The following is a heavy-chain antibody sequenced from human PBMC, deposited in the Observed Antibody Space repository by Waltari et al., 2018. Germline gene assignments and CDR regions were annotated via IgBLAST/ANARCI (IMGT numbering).Heavy chain of an antibody. CDR3: ATAATELSYYFDY. V-gene: IGHV3-23*03. CDR1: GFTFSSYA. D-gene: IGHD2-15*01. J-gene: IGHJ4*02. Sequence: EVQLLESGGGLVQPGGSLRLSCAASGFTFSSYAMSWVRQAPGKGLEWVSVIYSGGSTYYADSVKGRFTISRDNSKNTLYLQMNSLRAEDTAVYYCATAATELSYYFDYWGQGTLVTVSS. CDR2: IYSGGST.